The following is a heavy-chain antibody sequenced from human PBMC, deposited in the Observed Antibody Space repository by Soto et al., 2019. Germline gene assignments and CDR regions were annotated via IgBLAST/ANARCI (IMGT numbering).Heavy chain of an antibody. J-gene: IGHJ4*02. D-gene: IGHD5-18*01. V-gene: IGHV1-18*04. CDR3: ARHPAIGGYSYRGPFGY. CDR1: GYTFTSYG. Sequence: QVQLVQSGAEVKKPGASVKVSCKASGYTFTSYGISWVRQAPGQGIEWMGWISAYNGNTNYAQKLQGRVTMTTDTSTSTAYMELRSLRSDDTAVYYCARHPAIGGYSYRGPFGYWGQGTLVTVSS. CDR2: ISAYNGNT.